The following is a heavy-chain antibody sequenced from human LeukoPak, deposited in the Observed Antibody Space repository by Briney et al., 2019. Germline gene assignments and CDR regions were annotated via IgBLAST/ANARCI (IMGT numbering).Heavy chain of an antibody. CDR2: IYYSGST. Sequence: SETLSLTCTVSGGSISSSSYYWGWIRQPPGKGLEWIGSIYYSGSTYYNPSLKSRVTISVDTSKNQFSLKLSSVTAADTAVYYCARTTISSIAARYYYYYMDVWGRGTTVTVSS. D-gene: IGHD6-6*01. CDR1: GGSISSSSYY. CDR3: ARTTISSIAARYYYYYMDV. V-gene: IGHV4-39*07. J-gene: IGHJ6*03.